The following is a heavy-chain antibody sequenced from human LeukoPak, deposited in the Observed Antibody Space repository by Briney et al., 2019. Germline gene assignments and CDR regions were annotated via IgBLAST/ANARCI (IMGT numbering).Heavy chain of an antibody. D-gene: IGHD6-13*01. J-gene: IGHJ5*02. CDR2: INPNSGGT. Sequence: ASVKVSCKASGYTFTRYYMHWVRQAPGQGLEWMGWINPNSGGTNYAQKFQGRVTMTRDTSISTAYMELSRLRSDDTAVYYCARDRPYSSSWYSWFDPWGQGTLVTVSS. CDR3: ARDRPYSSSWYSWFDP. CDR1: GYTFTRYY. V-gene: IGHV1-2*02.